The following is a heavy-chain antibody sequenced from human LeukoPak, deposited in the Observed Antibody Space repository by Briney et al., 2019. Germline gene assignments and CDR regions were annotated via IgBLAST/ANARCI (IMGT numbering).Heavy chain of an antibody. D-gene: IGHD6-13*01. CDR1: GFTVSSNY. J-gene: IGHJ4*02. CDR2: ISWNSGSI. CDR3: AKDFTSSSLHSGVDY. Sequence: QAGGSLRLSCAASGFTVSSNYMSWVRQAPGKGLEWVSGISWNSGSIGYADSVKGRFTISRDNAKNSLYLQMNSLRAEDTALYYCAKDFTSSSLHSGVDYWGQGTLVTVSS. V-gene: IGHV3-9*01.